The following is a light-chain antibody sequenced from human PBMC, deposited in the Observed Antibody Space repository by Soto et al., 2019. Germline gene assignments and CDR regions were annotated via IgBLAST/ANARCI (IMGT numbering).Light chain of an antibody. CDR3: QQANSFPIT. CDR1: QDVGKW. V-gene: IGKV1-12*01. CDR2: GAS. Sequence: DLQMTQSPPFVSASVGDRFTITCRASQDVGKWLAWYQQKKGKAPTXXIHGASSLQSGVPPRYSGSAYGTDFNLTISSLQPEDFATYDCQQANSFPITFGQGTRLEIK. J-gene: IGKJ5*01.